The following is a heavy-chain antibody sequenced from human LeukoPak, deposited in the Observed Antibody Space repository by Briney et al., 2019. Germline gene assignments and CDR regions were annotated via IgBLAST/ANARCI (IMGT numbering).Heavy chain of an antibody. CDR1: GGSISSYY. CDR3: ASHGYLFGGFDY. V-gene: IGHV4-4*07. J-gene: IGHJ4*02. CDR2: IYTSGST. D-gene: IGHD3-3*01. Sequence: SETLSLTCTVSGGSISSYYWSWIRQPAGKGLEWIGRIYTSGSTNYNPSLKSRVTMSVDTPKNQFSLKLSSVTAADTAVYYCASHGYLFGGFDYWGQGTLVTVSS.